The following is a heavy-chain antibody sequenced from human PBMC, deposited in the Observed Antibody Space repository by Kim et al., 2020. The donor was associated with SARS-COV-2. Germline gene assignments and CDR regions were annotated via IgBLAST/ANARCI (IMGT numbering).Heavy chain of an antibody. CDR2: IKQDGSTK. Sequence: GGSLRLSCAASGFTFSSSWMAWVRQAPGKGPEWVANIKQDGSTKNYVGSVKGRFTISRDNAKNSLYLQMNSLRAEDTAVYYCARDQGGNLDSWGQGTLVTVYS. J-gene: IGHJ4*02. CDR3: ARDQGGNLDS. CDR1: GFTFSSSW. V-gene: IGHV3-7*01. D-gene: IGHD1-26*01.